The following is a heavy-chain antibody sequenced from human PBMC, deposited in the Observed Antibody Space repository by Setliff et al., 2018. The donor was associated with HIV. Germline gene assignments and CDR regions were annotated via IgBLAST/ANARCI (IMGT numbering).Heavy chain of an antibody. CDR3: AGQVWFDP. J-gene: IGHJ5*02. Sequence: GSLRLSCAASGFTFSAYSMNWVRQAPGMGLEWVPSISSSRSCIFYGDLVKGRISISRDNPENSLFLRMTSLRTEDTAVYYCAGQVWFDPWGQGTLVTVSS. CDR2: ISSSRSCI. V-gene: IGHV3-21*01. CDR1: GFTFSAYS.